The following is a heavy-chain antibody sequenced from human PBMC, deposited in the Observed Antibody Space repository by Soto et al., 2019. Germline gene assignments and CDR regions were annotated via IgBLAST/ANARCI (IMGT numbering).Heavy chain of an antibody. CDR1: GGSISSGGYS. D-gene: IGHD4-17*01. V-gene: IGHV4-30-2*01. CDR2: IYHSGST. CDR3: ARAHYGDCGYGMDV. J-gene: IGHJ6*02. Sequence: PSETLSLTCAVSGGSISSGGYSWSWIRQPPGKGLEWIGYIYHSGSTYYNPSLKSRVTISVDRSKNQFSLKLSSVTAADTAVYYCARAHYGDCGYGMDVWGQGTTVPVSS.